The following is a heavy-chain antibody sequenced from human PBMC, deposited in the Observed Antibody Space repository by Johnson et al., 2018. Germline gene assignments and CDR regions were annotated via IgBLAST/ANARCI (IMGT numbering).Heavy chain of an antibody. V-gene: IGHV3-30*18. D-gene: IGHD1-26*01. CDR3: AKDRSGSYYGGGAFDI. Sequence: QVQLVESGGGVVQPGRSLRLSCAASGFTFSSYGMHWVRQAPGKGLEWVAVISYDGSNKYYADSVKGRFTISRDNSKNTRYLQMNSRRAEDTAGYYCAKDRSGSYYGGGAFDIWGQGTMVTVSS. J-gene: IGHJ3*02. CDR1: GFTFSSYG. CDR2: ISYDGSNK.